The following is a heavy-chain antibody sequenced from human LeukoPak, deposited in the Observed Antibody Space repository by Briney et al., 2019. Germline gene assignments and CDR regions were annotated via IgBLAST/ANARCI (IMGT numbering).Heavy chain of an antibody. CDR1: GDSISSYY. CDR2: IYYSGST. Sequence: PSETLSLTCTVSGDSISSYYWSWIRQPPGKGLEWIGYIYYSGSTNYNPSLKSRVTISVDTSKNQFSLNLNSVTAADTAVYYCAREAYDSSGYTGFDYWGQGTLVTVSS. D-gene: IGHD3-22*01. CDR3: AREAYDSSGYTGFDY. V-gene: IGHV4-59*12. J-gene: IGHJ4*02.